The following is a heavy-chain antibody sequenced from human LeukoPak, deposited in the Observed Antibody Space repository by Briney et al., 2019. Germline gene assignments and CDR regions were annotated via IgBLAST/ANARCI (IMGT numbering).Heavy chain of an antibody. CDR1: GFTVSSNY. Sequence: GSLRLSCAASGFTVSSNYMSCVRQAPGKGLEWVSVIYSGGSTYYADSVKGRFTISRDNSKNTLYLQMNSLRAEDTAVYYCANSRLYYYYGMDVWGQGTTVSVSS. CDR3: ANSRLYYYYGMDV. J-gene: IGHJ6*02. V-gene: IGHV3-66*01. CDR2: IYSGGST.